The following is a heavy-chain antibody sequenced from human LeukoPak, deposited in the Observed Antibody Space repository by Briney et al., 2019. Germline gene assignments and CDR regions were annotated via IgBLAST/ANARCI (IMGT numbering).Heavy chain of an antibody. Sequence: SVKVSCKASGGTFSSYAISWVRQAPGQGLEWMGGIIPIFGTANYAQKFQGRVTITADKSTSTAYMELSSLRSEDTAVYYCARDGFLGGYFDYWGQGTLVTVSS. CDR1: GGTFSSYA. D-gene: IGHD3-10*01. J-gene: IGHJ4*02. CDR3: ARDGFLGGYFDY. CDR2: IIPIFGTA. V-gene: IGHV1-69*06.